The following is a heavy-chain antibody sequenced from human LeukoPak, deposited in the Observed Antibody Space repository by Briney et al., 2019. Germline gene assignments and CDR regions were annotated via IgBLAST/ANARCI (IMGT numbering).Heavy chain of an antibody. D-gene: IGHD3-22*01. CDR2: INYSGST. CDR1: GGSISSGDYY. V-gene: IGHV4-30-4*01. J-gene: IGHJ5*02. Sequence: PSETLSLTCTVSGGSISSGDYYWSWIRQPPGKGLEWIGYINYSGSTYYNPSLRSRVTISVDTSKNQFSLRLSSVTAADTAVYYCARTGYYCDTSGVEGGHWFDPWGQGTLVTVSS. CDR3: ARTGYYCDTSGVEGGHWFDP.